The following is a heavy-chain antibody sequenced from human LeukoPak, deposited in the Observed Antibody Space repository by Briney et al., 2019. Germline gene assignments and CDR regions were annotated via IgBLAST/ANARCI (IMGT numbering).Heavy chain of an antibody. V-gene: IGHV3-15*01. CDR1: GFTFSSYA. D-gene: IGHD1-7*01. J-gene: IGHJ4*02. CDR2: IKSISYGGTI. Sequence: GGSLRLSCAASGFTFSSYAMNWVRQAPGKGLEWLGRIKSISYGGTIDYAAPVKGRFTISRDDSKNTLYLQMDSLETEDTAIYYCTRTWPGNTCFNFWGQGTLVTVSS. CDR3: TRTWPGNTCFNF.